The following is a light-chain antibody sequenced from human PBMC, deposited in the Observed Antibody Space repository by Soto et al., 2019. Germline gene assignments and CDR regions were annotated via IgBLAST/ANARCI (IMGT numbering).Light chain of an antibody. CDR3: AAWDDSLSGSWV. J-gene: IGLJ3*02. CDR1: SSNIGSNY. CDR2: RNN. V-gene: IGLV1-47*01. Sequence: QSVLTQPPSASGTPGQRVTISCSGSSSNIGSNYVYWYQQLPGTAPKLLIYRNNQRPSGVPDRLSGSKSGTSASLALSGLRSEDEADYYCAAWDDSLSGSWVFGGGTKLTVL.